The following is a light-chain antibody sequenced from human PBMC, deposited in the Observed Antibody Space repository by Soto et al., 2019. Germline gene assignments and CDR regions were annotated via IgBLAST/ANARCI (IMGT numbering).Light chain of an antibody. CDR3: QSCDSRMSGSGV. V-gene: IGLV1-40*01. CDR2: GNS. J-gene: IGLJ1*01. Sequence: QSVLTHPPLVSGAPGQRGTISCTGSSSSIGAGYDVHWYQQLPVTAPNLLIYGNSNRPSVVPDRFSGYKSGTSPSLAIPGLQAEDEADYYCQSCDSRMSGSGVFGTGTKVTGL. CDR1: SSSIGAGYD.